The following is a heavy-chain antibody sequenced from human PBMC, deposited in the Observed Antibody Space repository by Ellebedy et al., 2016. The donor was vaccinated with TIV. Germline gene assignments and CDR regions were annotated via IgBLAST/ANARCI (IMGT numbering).Heavy chain of an antibody. Sequence: AASVKVSCKASGYSFTGYYIHWVRQAPGQGLEWMGWINPDRGDTNYPQSFQVRVSMTRDTSSSTAYMELSGLTSDDTAIYYCAKDRFPYYDSSGTTGYFDCWGQGTLVTVSS. CDR2: INPDRGDT. V-gene: IGHV1-2*02. CDR1: GYSFTGYY. D-gene: IGHD3-22*01. CDR3: AKDRFPYYDSSGTTGYFDC. J-gene: IGHJ4*02.